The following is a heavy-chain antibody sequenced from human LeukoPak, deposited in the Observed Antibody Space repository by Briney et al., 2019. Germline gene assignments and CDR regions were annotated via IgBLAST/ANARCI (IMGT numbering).Heavy chain of an antibody. CDR3: ARDRQPGV. Sequence: ASVKVSCTASGYTFTNYGFTWVRLAPGQGLEWMGWISTYNGNTNYAQRLQGRVTMTTDTSTSTAYMELRSLRSDDTAVYYCARDRQPGVWGQGTTVTVSS. D-gene: IGHD6-13*01. CDR1: GYTFTNYG. V-gene: IGHV1-18*01. J-gene: IGHJ6*02. CDR2: ISTYNGNT.